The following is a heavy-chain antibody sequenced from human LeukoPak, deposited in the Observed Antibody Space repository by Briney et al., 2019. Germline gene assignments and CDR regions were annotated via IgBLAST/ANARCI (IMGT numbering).Heavy chain of an antibody. D-gene: IGHD3-10*01. CDR1: GYTFTDYY. CDR2: INPNSGGT. J-gene: IGHJ4*02. V-gene: IGHV1-2*02. Sequence: ASVKVSCKASGYTFTDYYIHWVRQAPGQGLKWMGWINPNSGGTNYAQKFQGRVTMTRDTSISTAYMEVSRLRSDDTAVYYCARDHYGSGSYYNNGFDYWGQGTLVTVSP. CDR3: ARDHYGSGSYYNNGFDY.